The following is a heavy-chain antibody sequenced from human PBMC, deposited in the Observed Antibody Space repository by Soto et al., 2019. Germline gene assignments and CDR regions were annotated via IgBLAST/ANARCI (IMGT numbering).Heavy chain of an antibody. V-gene: IGHV3-53*01. CDR2: IYVGGNT. Sequence: EVQLVESGGDLIQPGGSLRLSCAASGFIVSSKYMSWVRQAPGKGLEWVLVIYVGGNTNYEDSVKGRFTISRDNSENTLYLQMNSLRVEDTDVYYCATEGCTTSSCRYFDWWGQGTLVTV. D-gene: IGHD2-2*01. CDR3: ATEGCTTSSCRYFDW. CDR1: GFIVSSKY. J-gene: IGHJ4*02.